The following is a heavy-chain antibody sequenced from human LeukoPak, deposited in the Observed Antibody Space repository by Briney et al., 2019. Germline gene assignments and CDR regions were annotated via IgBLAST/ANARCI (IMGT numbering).Heavy chain of an antibody. D-gene: IGHD1-26*01. CDR2: ISWSSGSI. CDR1: GFTFDDYA. Sequence: GRSLRLSCAASGFTFDDYAMHWVRQAPGKGLEWVSGISWSSGSIGYADSVKGRFTISRDNAKNSLYLQMNSLRAEDTALCYCAVQRYSGSYLRFDPWGQGTLVTVSS. J-gene: IGHJ5*02. CDR3: AVQRYSGSYLRFDP. V-gene: IGHV3-9*01.